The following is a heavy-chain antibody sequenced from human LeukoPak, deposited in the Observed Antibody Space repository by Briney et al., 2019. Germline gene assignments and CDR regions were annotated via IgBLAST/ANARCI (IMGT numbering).Heavy chain of an antibody. J-gene: IGHJ6*03. CDR2: IYYSGST. Sequence: PSETLSLTCTVSGGSISTYFWSWIRQPPGKGLEWIGYIYYSGSTNYNPSLKSRVTISVDTSENQFSLKLSSVTAADTAVYYCARVGSFSYYDFWSGYQNYYYMDVWGKGTTVTVSS. D-gene: IGHD3-3*01. V-gene: IGHV4-59*01. CDR1: GGSISTYF. CDR3: ARVGSFSYYDFWSGYQNYYYMDV.